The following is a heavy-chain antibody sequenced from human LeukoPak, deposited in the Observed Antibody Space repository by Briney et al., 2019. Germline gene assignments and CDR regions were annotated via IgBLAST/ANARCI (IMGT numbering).Heavy chain of an antibody. CDR3: AKDAPYCSGGSCYDY. Sequence: TGGSLRLSCAVSGFTFSSYAMSWVRQAPGKGLEWVSAISGSGGSTYYADSVKGRFTISRDNSKNTLYLQMNSLRAEDTAVYYCAKDAPYCSGGSCYDYWGQGTLVTVSS. CDR1: GFTFSSYA. D-gene: IGHD2-15*01. CDR2: ISGSGGST. J-gene: IGHJ4*02. V-gene: IGHV3-23*01.